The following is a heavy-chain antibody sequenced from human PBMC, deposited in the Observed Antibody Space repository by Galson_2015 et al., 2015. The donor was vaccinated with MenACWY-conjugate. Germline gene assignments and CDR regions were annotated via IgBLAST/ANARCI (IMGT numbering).Heavy chain of an antibody. Sequence: SLRLSCAASGFAFSEHNMDWFRQAPGKGLEWVARHKFNPNNDLTQYAASVEGRFTISRDDSKNFVYLQMNSLKPEDTAVYFCGRDSQKVGGFDFWGQGTLVTVSS. CDR1: GFAFSEHN. J-gene: IGHJ4*02. D-gene: IGHD1-26*01. V-gene: IGHV3-72*01. CDR3: GRDSQKVGGFDF. CDR2: HKFNPNNDLT.